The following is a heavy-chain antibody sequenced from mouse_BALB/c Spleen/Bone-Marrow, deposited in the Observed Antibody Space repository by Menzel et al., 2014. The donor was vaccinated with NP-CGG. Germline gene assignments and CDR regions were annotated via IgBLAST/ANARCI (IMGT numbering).Heavy chain of an antibody. Sequence: EVQLQHSGADLVKPGASVKLSCTPSGFNIKDTYMHWVKPRPEQGLEWIGRIDPANGNTKYDPKFQGKATITADTSSNTAYLQLSSLTSEDTAVYYCARWDDYASDYWGQGTTLTVSS. CDR2: IDPANGNT. D-gene: IGHD2-4*01. CDR3: ARWDDYASDY. CDR1: GFNIKDTY. J-gene: IGHJ2*01. V-gene: IGHV14-3*02.